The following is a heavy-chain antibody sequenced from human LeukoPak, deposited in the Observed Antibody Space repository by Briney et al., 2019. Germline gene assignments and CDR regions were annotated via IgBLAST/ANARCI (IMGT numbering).Heavy chain of an antibody. V-gene: IGHV3-23*01. J-gene: IGHJ3*02. CDR2: ISGSGGST. CDR1: GFTFSSYA. CDR3: AKGPYCSSTSCYWHDAFDI. Sequence: GSLRLSCAASGFTFSSYAMSWVRQAPGKGLEWVAAISGSGGSTYYADSVKGRFTISRDNSKNTLYLQTNSLRAEDTAVYYCAKGPYCSSTSCYWHDAFDIWGQGTMVTVSS. D-gene: IGHD2-2*01.